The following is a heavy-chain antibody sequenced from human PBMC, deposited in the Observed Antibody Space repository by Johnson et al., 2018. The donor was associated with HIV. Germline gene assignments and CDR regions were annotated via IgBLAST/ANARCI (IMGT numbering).Heavy chain of an antibody. CDR1: GFTFNRYA. Sequence: QVQLVESGGGVVQPGRSLRLSCAASGFTFNRYAMHWVRQAPGKGLEWAAVISYHGSNTYYADSVKGRFIISRDNSKNTVYLQMNSLRVEDTAVYYCAKGDYADYVGGIDAFDIWGQGTMVTVSS. J-gene: IGHJ3*02. CDR3: AKGDYADYVGGIDAFDI. V-gene: IGHV3-30-3*01. CDR2: ISYHGSNT. D-gene: IGHD4-17*01.